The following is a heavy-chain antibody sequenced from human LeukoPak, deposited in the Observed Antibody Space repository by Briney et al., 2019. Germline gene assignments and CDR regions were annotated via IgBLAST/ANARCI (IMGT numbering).Heavy chain of an antibody. CDR2: ISYDVSNK. Sequence: AGSLTLSCAASGFTFSSYGMHWVRQAPGKGLEWVAVISYDVSNKYYADSVRGRFTISRDNSKNTLYLRMNSLRAENTAVYYCRYSSSSGDYWGQGNLVTVSS. V-gene: IGHV3-30*03. D-gene: IGHD6-13*01. J-gene: IGHJ4*02. CDR3: RYSSSSGDY. CDR1: GFTFSSYG.